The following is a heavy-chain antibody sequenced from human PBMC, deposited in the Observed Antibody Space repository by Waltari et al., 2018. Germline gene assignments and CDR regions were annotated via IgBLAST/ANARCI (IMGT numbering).Heavy chain of an antibody. V-gene: IGHV3-30*02. D-gene: IGHD3-10*01. Sequence: QVQLVESGGGVVQPGGSLRLSCAASGFTFSSYGMHWVRQAPGKGLEWVAFIRYDGSNKYYADSVKGRFTSSRDNSKNTLYLQMNSLRAEDTAVYYCAKLYPEVYWGQGTLVTVSS. J-gene: IGHJ4*02. CDR1: GFTFSSYG. CDR3: AKLYPEVY. CDR2: IRYDGSNK.